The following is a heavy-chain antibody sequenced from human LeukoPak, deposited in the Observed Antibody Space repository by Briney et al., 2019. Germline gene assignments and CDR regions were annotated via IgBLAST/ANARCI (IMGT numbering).Heavy chain of an antibody. J-gene: IGHJ4*02. CDR3: ARDGIAAAGTVVY. CDR2: ISSSSSYI. CDR1: GFTFSSYS. V-gene: IGHV3-21*01. D-gene: IGHD6-13*01. Sequence: GGSLRLSCAASGFTFSSYSMNWVRQAPGKGLEWVSSISSSSSYICYADSVKGRFTISRDNAKNSLYLQMNSLRAEDTAVYYCARDGIAAAGTVVYWGQGTLVTVSS.